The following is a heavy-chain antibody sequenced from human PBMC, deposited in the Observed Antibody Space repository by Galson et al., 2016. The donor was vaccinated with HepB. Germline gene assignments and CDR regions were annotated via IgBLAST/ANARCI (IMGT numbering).Heavy chain of an antibody. J-gene: IGHJ3*01. Sequence: SLRLSCAASGFTFSTHWMHWVRQAPGKGLVCVSRISEDGRATNYADSVKGRSAISRDNAKNTLYLQMNSLSGEDTAIYYCARVFPARCSGRSCFSEGAFDVWGQGTMVIVSS. D-gene: IGHD2-15*01. V-gene: IGHV3-74*01. CDR1: GFTFSTHW. CDR3: ARVFPARCSGRSCFSEGAFDV. CDR2: ISEDGRAT.